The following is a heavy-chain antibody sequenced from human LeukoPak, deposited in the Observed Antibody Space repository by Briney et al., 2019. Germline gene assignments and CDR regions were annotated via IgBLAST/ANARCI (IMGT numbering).Heavy chain of an antibody. V-gene: IGHV4-59*01. D-gene: IGHD6-13*01. Sequence: SETLSLTCTVSGGSISSYDWSWIRQPPGKGLEWIGYIYYSGRNNYNPSLKRRVTISVGTSKNQFSLKLSYVTAADTAVYYFGXXXRYSRGHFDYWGQGTLVTVSS. J-gene: IGHJ4*02. CDR2: IYYSGRN. CDR1: GGSISSYD. CDR3: GXXXRYSRGHFDY.